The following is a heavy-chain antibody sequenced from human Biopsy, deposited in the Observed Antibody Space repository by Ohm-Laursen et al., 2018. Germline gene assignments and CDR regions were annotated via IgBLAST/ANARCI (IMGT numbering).Heavy chain of an antibody. J-gene: IGHJ4*02. Sequence: SLRLSCAASGFSVNDNYMSWVRQAPGKGLEWVSFIYGDGRTFYAGSVKDRFTLSRDNSKNALYLQMNSLRPADTAKYYCVRGRAYWGQGTLVTVSS. CDR3: VRGRAY. CDR1: GFSVNDNY. V-gene: IGHV3-53*01. CDR2: IYGDGRT.